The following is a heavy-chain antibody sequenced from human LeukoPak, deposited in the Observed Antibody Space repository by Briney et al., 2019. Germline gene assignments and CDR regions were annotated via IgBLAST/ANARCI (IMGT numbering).Heavy chain of an antibody. J-gene: IGHJ3*02. Sequence: GGSLRLSCAASGFTVSSNYMSWVRQAPGKGLEWVSVTYSGGSTYYADSVKGRFTISRDNSKNTLYLQMNSLRAEDTAVYYCARSIVVPAAILGNAFDIWGQGTMVTVSS. V-gene: IGHV3-66*02. CDR3: ARSIVVPAAILGNAFDI. CDR2: TYSGGST. D-gene: IGHD2-2*02. CDR1: GFTVSSNY.